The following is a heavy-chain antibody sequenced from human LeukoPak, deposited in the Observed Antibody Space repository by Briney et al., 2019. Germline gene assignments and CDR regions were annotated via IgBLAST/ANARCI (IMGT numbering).Heavy chain of an antibody. CDR1: GGSISSGGYY. V-gene: IGHV4-31*03. CDR3: ARAGWDGYKRRWFDP. D-gene: IGHD5-24*01. J-gene: IGHJ5*02. CDR2: IYYSGST. Sequence: SETLSLTCTVSGGSISSGGYYWSWIRQHPGKGLEWIGYIYYSGSTYYNPSLKGRVTISVDTSKNQFSLKLSSVTAADTAVYYCARAGWDGYKRRWFDPWGQGTLVTVSS.